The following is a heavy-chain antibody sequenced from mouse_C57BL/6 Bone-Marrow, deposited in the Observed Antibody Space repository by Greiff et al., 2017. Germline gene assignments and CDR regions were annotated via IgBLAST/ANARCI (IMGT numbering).Heavy chain of an antibody. CDR3: AIYYCGSTFAD. CDR1: GYTFTDYY. D-gene: IGHD1-1*01. J-gene: IGHJ3*01. CDR2: IYPGSGNT. Sequence: VQLVESGAELVRPGASVKLSCTASGYTFTDYYINWVKQRPGQGLEWIARIYPGSGNTYYNEKFKGKATLTAEKSSSTAYMQLSNLTSEDSAVYFCAIYYCGSTFADWGQGTLVTVSA. V-gene: IGHV1-76*01.